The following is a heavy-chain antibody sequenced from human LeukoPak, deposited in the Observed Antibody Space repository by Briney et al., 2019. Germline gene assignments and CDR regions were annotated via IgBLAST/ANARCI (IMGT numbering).Heavy chain of an antibody. V-gene: IGHV4-34*01. CDR2: IDQSGTT. CDR1: GGSFSGYY. CDR3: ARHDWYYDSMDAFDI. Sequence: KPSETLSLTCVVYGGSFSGYYSSWIRQPPGKGLEWIGEIDQSGTTNYNPSLKSRVTISVDTSKNQFSLKLSSVTAADTAVYYCARHDWYYDSMDAFDIWGQGTMVTVSS. J-gene: IGHJ3*02. D-gene: IGHD3-22*01.